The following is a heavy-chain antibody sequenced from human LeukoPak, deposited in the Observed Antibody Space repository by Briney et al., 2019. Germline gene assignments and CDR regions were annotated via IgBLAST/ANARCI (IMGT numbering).Heavy chain of an antibody. V-gene: IGHV1-2*02. J-gene: IGHJ4*02. D-gene: IGHD7-27*01. CDR2: INPNSGGT. CDR1: GYTFTGYY. CDR3: ARDCEPSDWGSMNPGY. Sequence: ASVKVSCKASGYTFTGYYMHWVRQAPGQGLEWMGWINPNSGGTNYAQKFQGRVTMTRDTSISTAYMELSRLRSDDTAVYYCARDCEPSDWGSMNPGYWGQGTLVTVSS.